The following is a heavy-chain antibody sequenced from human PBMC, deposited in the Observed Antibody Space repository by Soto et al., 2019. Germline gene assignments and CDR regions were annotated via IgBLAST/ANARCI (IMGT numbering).Heavy chain of an antibody. V-gene: IGHV4-59*01. CDR3: ARGPLMVRGVIIPSHFDY. Sequence: PSETLSLTCTVSGGSISSYYWSWIRQPPGKGLEWIGYIYYSGSTNHNPSLKSRVTISVDTSKNQFSLKLSSVTAADTAVYYCARGPLMVRGVIIPSHFDYWGQGTLVTVSS. CDR2: IYYSGST. CDR1: GGSISSYY. D-gene: IGHD3-10*01. J-gene: IGHJ4*02.